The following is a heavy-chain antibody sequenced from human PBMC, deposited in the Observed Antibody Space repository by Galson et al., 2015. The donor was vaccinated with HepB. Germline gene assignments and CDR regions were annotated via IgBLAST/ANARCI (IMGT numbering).Heavy chain of an antibody. CDR1: GFIFSDYE. D-gene: IGHD2-8*01. J-gene: IGHJ6*02. CDR2: ISSSGTTI. Sequence: SLRLSCAASGFIFSDYEMKWVRQAPGTGLEWVSRISSSGTTIDYAESVRGRFTISRDNAKNSLYLQMNSLRVEDTALYYCARDPRRYTNGIWYTDYGMGVWGQGTTVIVS. V-gene: IGHV3-48*03. CDR3: ARDPRRYTNGIWYTDYGMGV.